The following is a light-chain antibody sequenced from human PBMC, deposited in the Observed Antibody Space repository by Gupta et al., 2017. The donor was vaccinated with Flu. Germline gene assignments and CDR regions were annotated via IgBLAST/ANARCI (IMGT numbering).Light chain of an antibody. CDR2: GAS. CDR3: QQYNRWPRT. V-gene: IGKV3-15*01. J-gene: IGKJ1*01. CDR1: QSIGSS. Sequence: EIVMTQSPGTLSVSPGEIVTLSCRASQSIGSSLAWYQQRPGQAPRLLISGASSRATGIPDRFSASGFGTDFTLAISSLQSEDFAFYHCQQYNRWPRTFGQGTKVEIK.